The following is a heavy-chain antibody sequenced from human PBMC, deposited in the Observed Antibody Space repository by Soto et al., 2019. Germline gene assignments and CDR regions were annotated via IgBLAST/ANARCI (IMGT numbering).Heavy chain of an antibody. CDR1: GYTFTSYY. J-gene: IGHJ6*02. D-gene: IGHD3-3*01. Sequence: ASVKVSCKASGYTFTSYYMHWVRQAPGQGLEWMGIINPSGGSTSYAQKFQGRVTMTRDTSTSTVYMELSSLRSEDTAVYYCARGPPYDFWSGSPLLRYYYYGMDVWGQGTTVTVSS. CDR2: INPSGGST. CDR3: ARGPPYDFWSGSPLLRYYYYGMDV. V-gene: IGHV1-46*01.